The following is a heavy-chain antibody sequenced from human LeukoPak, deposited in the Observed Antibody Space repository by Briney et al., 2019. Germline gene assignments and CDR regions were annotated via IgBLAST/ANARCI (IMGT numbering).Heavy chain of an antibody. V-gene: IGHV3-30-3*01. J-gene: IGHJ6*02. CDR3: ARDKIFAHDYYYYGMDV. Sequence: GRSPRLSCAASGFTFGTYAMHWVRQAPGKGLEWVAVISYDGSNKYYADSVKGRFTISRDNSKNTLYLQMNSLRAEDTAVYYCARDKIFAHDYYYYGMDVWGQGTTVTVSS. CDR2: ISYDGSNK. CDR1: GFTFGTYA.